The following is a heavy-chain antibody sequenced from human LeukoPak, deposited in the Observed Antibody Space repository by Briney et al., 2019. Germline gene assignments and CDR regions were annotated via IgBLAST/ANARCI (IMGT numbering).Heavy chain of an antibody. CDR1: GGSISSYY. Sequence: PSETLSLTCTVSGGSISSYYWSWIRQPPGKGLEWIGYIYYSGSTYYNPSLKSRVTISVDTSKNLFSLKLSSVTAADTAVYYCARSPSTPREVRAAATRLWGAFDIWGQGTMVTVSS. CDR3: ARSPSTPREVRAAATRLWGAFDI. J-gene: IGHJ3*02. CDR2: IYYSGST. V-gene: IGHV4-59*12. D-gene: IGHD3-16*01.